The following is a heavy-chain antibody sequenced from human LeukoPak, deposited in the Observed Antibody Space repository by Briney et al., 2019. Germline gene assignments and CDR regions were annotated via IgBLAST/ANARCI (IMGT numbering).Heavy chain of an antibody. V-gene: IGHV4-38-2*02. CDR2: IYHSGST. Sequence: SETLSLTCTVSGYSISSGYYWGWIRQPPGKGLEWIGSIYHSGSTYYNPSLKSRVTISVDTSKNQFSLKLSSVTAADTAVYYCARITYMRMAFDIWGQGTMVTVSS. J-gene: IGHJ3*02. CDR1: GYSISSGYY. CDR3: ARITYMRMAFDI. D-gene: IGHD3-10*01.